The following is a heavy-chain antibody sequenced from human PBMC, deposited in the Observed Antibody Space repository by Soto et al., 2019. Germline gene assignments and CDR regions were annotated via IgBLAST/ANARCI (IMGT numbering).Heavy chain of an antibody. CDR3: ARAKTTMIVPENY. Sequence: SETLSLTCSVSGASISSYYYTWIRQTPGKGLEWIGYIYLGGSINYNPSFKSRVIISVDTSKNQFSVRLSSVTAADTAVYYCARAKTTMIVPENYWGQGTLVTVSS. CDR2: IYLGGSI. CDR1: GASISSYY. V-gene: IGHV4-59*01. D-gene: IGHD3-22*01. J-gene: IGHJ4*02.